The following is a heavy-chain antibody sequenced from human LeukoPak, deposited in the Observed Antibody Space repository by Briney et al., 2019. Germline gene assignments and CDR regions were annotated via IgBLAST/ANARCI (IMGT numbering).Heavy chain of an antibody. Sequence: GSLRPSCKASGFNFGDYGLTWVRQAPGKGLEWVGFIRSRTYGETTDYAASVKGRFIMSRDDSKSIAYLQMNNLKIEDTALYYCARAQYYDFWSGYYHSNDYWGQGTLVSVSS. D-gene: IGHD3-3*01. CDR2: IRSRTYGETT. CDR3: ARAQYYDFWSGYYHSNDY. CDR1: GFNFGDYG. J-gene: IGHJ4*02. V-gene: IGHV3-49*04.